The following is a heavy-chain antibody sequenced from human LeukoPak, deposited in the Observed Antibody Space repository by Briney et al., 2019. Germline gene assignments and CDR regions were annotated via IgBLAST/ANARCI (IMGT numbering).Heavy chain of an antibody. V-gene: IGHV3-23*01. CDR1: GFTFSRAW. Sequence: PGGSLRLSCAASGFTFSRAWMSWVRQAPGKGLEWVSLIGSSGGSTYYADSVKGRFTISRDNFNHTLSLQMNSLRVEDTPIYYCVKDIQLATWGLGTMVTVSS. D-gene: IGHD5-24*01. CDR2: IGSSGGST. CDR3: VKDIQLAT. J-gene: IGHJ3*01.